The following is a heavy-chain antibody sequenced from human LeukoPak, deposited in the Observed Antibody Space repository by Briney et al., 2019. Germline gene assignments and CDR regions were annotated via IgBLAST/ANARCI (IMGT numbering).Heavy chain of an antibody. CDR1: GGTFSSYA. CDR3: ARGGDSSGYYYGGAFDI. CDR2: IIPIFGTA. J-gene: IGHJ3*02. V-gene: IGHV1-69*13. Sequence: ASVKVSCKASGGTFSSYAISWVRQAPGQGLEWMGGIIPIFGTANYAQKFQGRVTITADESTSTAYMELSSLRSEDTAVYFCARGGDSSGYYYGGAFDIWGQGTMVTVSS. D-gene: IGHD3-22*01.